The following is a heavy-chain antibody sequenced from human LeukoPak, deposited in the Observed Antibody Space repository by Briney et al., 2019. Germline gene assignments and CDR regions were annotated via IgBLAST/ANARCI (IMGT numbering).Heavy chain of an antibody. J-gene: IGHJ6*03. CDR1: GYSISSGYY. CDR3: ARLYMDV. Sequence: SETLSLTCTVSGYSISSGYYWGWIRQPPGKGLEWIGSIYHSGSTYYNPSLKSRVTISVDTSKNQFSLKLSSVTAADTAVYYCARLYMDVWGKGTTVTISS. V-gene: IGHV4-38-2*02. CDR2: IYHSGST.